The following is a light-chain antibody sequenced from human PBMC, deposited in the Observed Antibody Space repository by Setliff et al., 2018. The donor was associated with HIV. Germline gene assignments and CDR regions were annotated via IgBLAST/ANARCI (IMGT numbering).Light chain of an antibody. J-gene: IGLJ1*01. CDR1: SSDVGGYNY. CDR3: SSHTRISSASVV. Sequence: QSALTQPASVSGSPGQSITISCTGSSSDVGGYNYVSWYQQHPGKAPKVMIYGVNDRSSGVSNRFSGSKSGDTASLTISGLQAEDEADYYCSSHTRISSASVVFGTGTKGTVL. CDR2: GVN. V-gene: IGLV2-14*01.